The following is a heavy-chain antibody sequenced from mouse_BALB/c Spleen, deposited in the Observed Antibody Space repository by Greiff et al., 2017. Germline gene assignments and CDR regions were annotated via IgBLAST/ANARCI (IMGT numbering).Heavy chain of an antibody. D-gene: IGHD2-4*01. Sequence: EVKLMESGAELVKPGASVKLSCTASGFNIKDTYMHWVKQRPEQGLEWIGRIDPANGNTKYDPKFQGKATITADTSSNTAYLQLSSLTSEDTAVYYCARESMIRDYFDYWGQGTTLTVSS. J-gene: IGHJ2*01. CDR1: GFNIKDTY. CDR3: ARESMIRDYFDY. CDR2: IDPANGNT. V-gene: IGHV14-3*02.